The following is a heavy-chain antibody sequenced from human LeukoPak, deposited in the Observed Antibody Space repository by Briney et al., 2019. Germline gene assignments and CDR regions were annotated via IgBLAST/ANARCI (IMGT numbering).Heavy chain of an antibody. CDR3: AKAGYFDWLSSGYYYYYGMDV. D-gene: IGHD3-9*01. CDR1: GFTFSSYA. CDR2: ISYDGSNK. Sequence: PGRSLRLSCAASGFTFSSYAMHWVRQAPGKGLEWVAVISYDGSNKYYADSVKGRFTTSRDNSKNTLYLQMNSLRAEDTAVYYCAKAGYFDWLSSGYYYYYGMDVWGQGTTVTVSS. V-gene: IGHV3-30-3*01. J-gene: IGHJ6*02.